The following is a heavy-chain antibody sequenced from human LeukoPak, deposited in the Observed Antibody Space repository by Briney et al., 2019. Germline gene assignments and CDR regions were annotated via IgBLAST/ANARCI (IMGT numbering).Heavy chain of an antibody. CDR2: IHTSGST. CDR1: GGSTSNYF. CDR3: ARDPEGHGYYFDY. J-gene: IGHJ4*02. D-gene: IGHD3-3*01. V-gene: IGHV4-4*07. Sequence: SESLSLTCTVSGGSTSNYFCTWLRQSAGKGLEWIGRIHTSGSTNYNPSLKSRVSMSVDTSKNQFSLKLSSVTAADTAVYYCARDPEGHGYYFDYWGQGALVTVSS.